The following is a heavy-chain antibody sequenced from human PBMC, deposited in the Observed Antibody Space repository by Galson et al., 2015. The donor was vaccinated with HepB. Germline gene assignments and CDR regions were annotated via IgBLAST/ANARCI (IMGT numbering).Heavy chain of an antibody. CDR1: GLTFKAYG. CDR3: AAHLDENHSPY. Sequence: SLRLSCAASGLTFKAYGMHWVRQALGKGLEWVAIIWADGSRRYYADSVKGRFTISRDDSKNTLYLQMDSLRAEDTAVYFCAAHLDENHSPYWGQGTLVTVSS. J-gene: IGHJ4*01. D-gene: IGHD1-14*01. CDR2: IWADGSRR. V-gene: IGHV3-33*01.